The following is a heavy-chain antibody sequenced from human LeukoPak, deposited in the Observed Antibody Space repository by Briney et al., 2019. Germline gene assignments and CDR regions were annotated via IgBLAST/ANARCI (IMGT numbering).Heavy chain of an antibody. D-gene: IGHD3-16*01. Sequence: GGSLRLPCAASGFTFDDYAMHWVRQAPGKGLEWVSGISWNSGSIGYADSVKGRFTISRDNAKNSLYLQMNSLRAEDTALYYCARDGGDAGIYFDYWGQGALVTVSS. V-gene: IGHV3-9*01. CDR1: GFTFDDYA. CDR3: ARDGGDAGIYFDY. J-gene: IGHJ4*02. CDR2: ISWNSGSI.